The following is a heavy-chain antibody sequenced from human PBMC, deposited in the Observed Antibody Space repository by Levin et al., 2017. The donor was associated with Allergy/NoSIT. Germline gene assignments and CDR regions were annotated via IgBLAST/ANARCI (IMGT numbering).Heavy chain of an antibody. CDR2: ITVSGGST. CDR1: GFTFSNYA. D-gene: IGHD1/OR15-1a*01. Sequence: GGSLRLSCAASGFTFSNYAMNWVRQAPGKGLEWVSSITVSGGSTYFADSVKGRFIISRDNSKNTLYLQMNSLRAEDTAVYYCAKLSNNNSPVDYWGQGTLVAVSS. CDR3: AKLSNNNSPVDY. V-gene: IGHV3-23*01. J-gene: IGHJ4*02.